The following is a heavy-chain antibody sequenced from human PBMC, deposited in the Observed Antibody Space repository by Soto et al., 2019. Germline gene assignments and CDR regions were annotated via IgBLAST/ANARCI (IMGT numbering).Heavy chain of an antibody. Sequence: SETLSLTCXVYGGSFSGYYWSWIRQPPGKGLEWIGEINHSGSTNYNPSLKSRVTISVDTSKNQFSLKLSSVTAADTAVYYCARGRSTGGDIVVVVAATGRGSYYYYMDVWGKGTTVTVSS. CDR1: GGSFSGYY. CDR3: ARGRSTGGDIVVVVAATGRGSYYYYMDV. D-gene: IGHD2-15*01. J-gene: IGHJ6*03. V-gene: IGHV4-34*01. CDR2: INHSGST.